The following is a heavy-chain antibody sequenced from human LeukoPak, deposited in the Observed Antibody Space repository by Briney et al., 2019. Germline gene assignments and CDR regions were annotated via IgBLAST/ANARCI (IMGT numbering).Heavy chain of an antibody. CDR3: AREGPRGNSQFDY. D-gene: IGHD2/OR15-2a*01. V-gene: IGHV3-33*01. CDR1: GFTFSNYG. CDR2: IWYDGSNE. J-gene: IGHJ4*02. Sequence: GGSLRLSCAASGFTFSNYGMHWVRQAPGKGLEWVALIWYDGSNEYYTDSVKGRLTISRDNSKGTLFLQMNSLRAVDTAVYYCAREGPRGNSQFDYWGQGTLVTVSS.